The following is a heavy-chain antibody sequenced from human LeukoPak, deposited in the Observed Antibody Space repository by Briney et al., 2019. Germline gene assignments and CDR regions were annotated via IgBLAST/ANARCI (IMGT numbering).Heavy chain of an antibody. D-gene: IGHD2-2*01. CDR1: GYTFTSYY. V-gene: IGHV1-46*01. Sequence: ASVKVSCTASGYTFTSYYMHWVRQAPGQGLEWMGIINPSGGSTSYAQKFQGRVTMTRDTSTSTVYMELSSLRSEDTAVYYCARTFAAYCSSTSCPYYMDVWGKGTTVTVSS. J-gene: IGHJ6*03. CDR2: INPSGGST. CDR3: ARTFAAYCSSTSCPYYMDV.